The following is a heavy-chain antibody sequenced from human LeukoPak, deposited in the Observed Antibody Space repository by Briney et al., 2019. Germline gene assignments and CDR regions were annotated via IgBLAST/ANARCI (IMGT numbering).Heavy chain of an antibody. Sequence: GGSLRLSCAASGFTFSDYYMSWIRQAPGKGLEWVSYISSSGSTIYYADSVKGRFTISRDNSKNTLYLQMNSLRAEDTAVYYCAREGRDGYNWGDFDYWGQGTLVTVSS. CDR3: AREGRDGYNWGDFDY. V-gene: IGHV3-11*04. D-gene: IGHD5-24*01. CDR1: GFTFSDYY. CDR2: ISSSGSTI. J-gene: IGHJ4*02.